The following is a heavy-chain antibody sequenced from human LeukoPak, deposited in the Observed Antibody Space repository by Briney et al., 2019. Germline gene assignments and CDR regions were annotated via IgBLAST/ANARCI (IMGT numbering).Heavy chain of an antibody. CDR2: MNPNSGNT. D-gene: IGHD3-10*01. J-gene: IGHJ6*03. V-gene: IGHV1-8*02. CDR1: GYTFTSYD. CDR3: ARLITMVRGVIITRGYYYMDV. Sequence: ASVKVSCEASGYTFTSYDINWVRQATGQGLEWMGWMNPNSGNTDYAQKFQGRVTMTRNTSISTAYMELSSLRSEDTAVYYCARLITMVRGVIITRGYYYMDVWGKGTTVTVSS.